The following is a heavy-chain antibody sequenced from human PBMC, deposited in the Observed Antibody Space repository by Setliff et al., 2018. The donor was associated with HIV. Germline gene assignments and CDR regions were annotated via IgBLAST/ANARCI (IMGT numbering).Heavy chain of an antibody. CDR2: IYFNGIT. Sequence: SETLSLTCSVSGDSVSSRSYYWGWIRQSPGKGLEWIGSIYFNGITHDNPSLKSRVTISIDTSKNQFSLKLSSVTAAETAVYYCARTGTTPSAFDIWGQGTMVTVSS. CDR1: GDSVSSRSYY. CDR3: ARTGTTPSAFDI. J-gene: IGHJ3*02. V-gene: IGHV4-39*01. D-gene: IGHD1-7*01.